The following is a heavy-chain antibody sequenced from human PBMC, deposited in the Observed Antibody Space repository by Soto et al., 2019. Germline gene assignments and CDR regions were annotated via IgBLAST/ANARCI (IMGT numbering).Heavy chain of an antibody. CDR2: IYYSGST. V-gene: IGHV4-30-4*01. Sequence: SETLSLTCTVSGGSISSGDCYGSWIRQPPGKGLELIGYIYYSGSTYYNPSLKSRFTISVDTSKNQLSLKLSSVTAADTAVYYCARTVVVDDINTYYFDYWGQGTLITV. CDR3: ARTVVVDDINTYYFDY. D-gene: IGHD2-15*01. J-gene: IGHJ4*02. CDR1: GGSISSGDCY.